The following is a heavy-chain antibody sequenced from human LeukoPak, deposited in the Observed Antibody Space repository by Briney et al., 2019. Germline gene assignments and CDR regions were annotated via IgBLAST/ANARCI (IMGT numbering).Heavy chain of an antibody. CDR2: IIPIFGTA. D-gene: IGHD3-22*01. Sequence: SVTVSCKASGGTFTSYAISWVRQAPGQGLEWMGGIIPIFGTANYAQKFQGRVTITADESTSTAYMELSSLRSEDTAVYYCARAQSVFYDSSRPYGMDVWGQGTTVTVSS. CDR3: ARAQSVFYDSSRPYGMDV. CDR1: GGTFTSYA. V-gene: IGHV1-69*13. J-gene: IGHJ6*02.